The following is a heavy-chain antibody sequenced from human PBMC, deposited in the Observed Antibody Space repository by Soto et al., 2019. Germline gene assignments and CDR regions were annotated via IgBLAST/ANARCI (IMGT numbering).Heavy chain of an antibody. CDR3: ARGRYIWGSYRSAEYFDY. Sequence: SDTLSLTCTVSGGSISSYYWSWIRQPPGKGLEWIGYIYYSGSTNYNPSLKSRVTISVDTSKNQFSLKLSSVTAADTAVYYCARGRYIWGSYRSAEYFDYWGQGTLVTVSS. CDR2: IYYSGST. J-gene: IGHJ4*02. CDR1: GGSISSYY. D-gene: IGHD3-16*02. V-gene: IGHV4-59*01.